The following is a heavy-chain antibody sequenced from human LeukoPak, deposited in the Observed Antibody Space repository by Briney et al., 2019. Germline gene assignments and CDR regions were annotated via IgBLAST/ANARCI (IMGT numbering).Heavy chain of an antibody. CDR2: IKSKTDSGTT. Sequence: GGSLRLSCAASGFTFSNAWMSWVRQAPGKGLEWVGRIKSKTDSGTTYYAAPVKGRFTISRDYSKNTLYLQMSSLKTEDTAVYYCTTGQWLARWGQRTLVTVSS. J-gene: IGHJ4*02. D-gene: IGHD6-19*01. CDR1: GFTFSNAW. CDR3: TTGQWLAR. V-gene: IGHV3-15*01.